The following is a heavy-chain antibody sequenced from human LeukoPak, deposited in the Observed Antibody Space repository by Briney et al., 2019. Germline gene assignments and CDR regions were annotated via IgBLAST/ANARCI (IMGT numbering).Heavy chain of an antibody. J-gene: IGHJ4*02. CDR2: IYYSGNT. V-gene: IGHV4-39*07. CDR1: GDSISTSNSY. Sequence: SETLSLTCTVSGDSISTSNSYWGWIRQPPGKGLEWIGSIYYSGNTYYNASLKSRVTISVDTSKNQFSLKLSSVTAADTAVYYCARVPKFYGDYVDYWGQGTLVTVSS. D-gene: IGHD4-17*01. CDR3: ARVPKFYGDYVDY.